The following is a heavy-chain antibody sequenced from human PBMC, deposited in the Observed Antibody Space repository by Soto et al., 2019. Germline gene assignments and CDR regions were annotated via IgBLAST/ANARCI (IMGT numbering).Heavy chain of an antibody. CDR2: MYYSGST. CDR3: VRRYYYDKSGYYGFDF. D-gene: IGHD3-22*01. Sequence: QVQLQESGPGLAKPSQTLSLTCNVSGVSISSGDYYWNWIRQPPGKGLEWIGYMYYSGSTNYNPSLKSRITLSVDTSKNQFSLKLSSVTAADTAVYYCVRRYYYDKSGYYGFDFWGQGTLVTVSS. J-gene: IGHJ4*02. V-gene: IGHV4-30-4*01. CDR1: GVSISSGDYY.